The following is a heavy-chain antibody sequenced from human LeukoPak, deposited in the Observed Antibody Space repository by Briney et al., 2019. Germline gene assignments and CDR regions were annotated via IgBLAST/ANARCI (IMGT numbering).Heavy chain of an antibody. J-gene: IGHJ4*02. CDR3: ARELNWAPDY. V-gene: IGHV3-7*01. CDR2: IKLDGSQK. D-gene: IGHD1-1*01. CDR1: GFTVSSNY. Sequence: GGSLRLSCAASGFTVSSNYMSWVRQAPGKGLEWVANIKLDGSQKDYVDSVKGRFTISRDNAKNSLYLQMNSLRGDDTAVYYCARELNWAPDYWGQGTLVTVSS.